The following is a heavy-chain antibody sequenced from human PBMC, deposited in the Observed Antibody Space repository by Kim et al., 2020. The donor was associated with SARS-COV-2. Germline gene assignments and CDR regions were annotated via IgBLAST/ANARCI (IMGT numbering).Heavy chain of an antibody. Sequence: SETLSLTCTVSGGSISSYYWSWIRQPPGKGLEWIGYIYYSGSTNYNPSLKSRVTISVDTSKNQFSLKLSSVTAADTAVYYCARGTLTIWDYFDYWGQGTLVTVSS. CDR3: ARGTLTIWDYFDY. J-gene: IGHJ4*02. D-gene: IGHD1-1*01. CDR2: IYYSGST. V-gene: IGHV4-59*01. CDR1: GGSISSYY.